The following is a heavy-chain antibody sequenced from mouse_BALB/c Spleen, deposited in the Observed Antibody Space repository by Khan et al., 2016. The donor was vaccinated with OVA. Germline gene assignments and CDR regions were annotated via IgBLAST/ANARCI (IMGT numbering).Heavy chain of an antibody. CDR1: GFSLTGYG. CDR2: IWGGGST. Sequence: QVQLKESGPGLVAPSQSLSITCTVSGFSLTGYGVSWIRQPPGKGLEWLGVIWGGGSTHYNSALTSRLSTSNDNSNSQVFLKMSSLQADATGMYYCGKGVRCFSFALDYWGQGTSVTVSS. J-gene: IGHJ4*01. CDR3: GKGVRCFSFALDY. V-gene: IGHV2-6-5*01. D-gene: IGHD1-1*01.